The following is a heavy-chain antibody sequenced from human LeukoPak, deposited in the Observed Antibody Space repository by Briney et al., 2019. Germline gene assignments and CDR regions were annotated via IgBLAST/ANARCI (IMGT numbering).Heavy chain of an antibody. V-gene: IGHV3-21*01. J-gene: IGHJ4*02. CDR2: ISSSSSYI. CDR3: ARDPTAMGFFDY. D-gene: IGHD5-18*01. CDR1: VFTFSSYS. Sequence: PGRSLRLSCAASVFTFSSYSMSWVRQAPGKGLEWVSSISSSSSYIYYADSVKGRFTISRDNAKNSLYLQMNSLSAEDTAVYYCARDPTAMGFFDYWGQGTLVTVSS.